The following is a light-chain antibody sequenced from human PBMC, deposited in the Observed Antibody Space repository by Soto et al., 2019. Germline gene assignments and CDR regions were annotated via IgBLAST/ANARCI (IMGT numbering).Light chain of an antibody. V-gene: IGLV1-44*01. J-gene: IGLJ1*01. CDR2: SGD. CDR1: SSNIGSNS. CDR3: AAWDDSLNGYV. Sequence: QSVLTQPPSASGTPGQRVTISCSGSSSNIGSNSVNWYQQLPGTAPKLLIYSGDRRPSGVPDRFSDSKSGTSASLAISGLQSEDEADYYCAAWDDSLNGYVFGTGTKVNVL.